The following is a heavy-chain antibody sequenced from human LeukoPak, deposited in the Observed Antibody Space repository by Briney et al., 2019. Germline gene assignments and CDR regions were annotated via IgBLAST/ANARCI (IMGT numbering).Heavy chain of an antibody. CDR1: GFTVSSYA. D-gene: IGHD3-3*01. V-gene: IGHV3-23*01. CDR3: AGSIFGVPLLWFAP. CDR2: ISGSGGST. Sequence: PGGSLRLSCAASGFTVSSYAMSWVRQAPGKGLEWVAAISGSGGSTYYADSVKGRFTISRDNSKNTLYLQMNSLRAEDTAVYYCAGSIFGVPLLWFAPWGQGTLVTVSS. J-gene: IGHJ5*02.